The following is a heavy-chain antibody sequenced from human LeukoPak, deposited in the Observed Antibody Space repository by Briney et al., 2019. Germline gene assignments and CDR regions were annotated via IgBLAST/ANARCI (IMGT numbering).Heavy chain of an antibody. CDR1: GFIFRSYA. V-gene: IGHV3-30*04. J-gene: IGHJ4*02. D-gene: IGHD6-13*01. CDR2: ISNGRSDK. Sequence: PGGSLRLSCSASGFIFRSYAFHWVRQAPEKGLEWVAAISNGRSDKFYADSVKGRFTISRDDSRNTVNLQMNSLRADDTAMYYCARDTDARQQLKIRVGYYDCGGQGTLVTVSS. CDR3: ARDTDARQQLKIRVGYYDC.